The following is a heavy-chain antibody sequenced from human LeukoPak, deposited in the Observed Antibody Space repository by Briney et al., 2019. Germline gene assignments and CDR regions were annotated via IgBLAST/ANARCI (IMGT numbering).Heavy chain of an antibody. Sequence: KASETLSLTCAVYGGSFNGYYWSWIRQPPGKGLEWIGEINHSGSTNYNPSLKSRVTISVDTSKNQFSLKLSSVTAADTAVYYCARGEVVPAAPDYWGQGTLVTVSS. J-gene: IGHJ4*02. CDR1: GGSFNGYY. V-gene: IGHV4-34*01. CDR3: ARGEVVPAAPDY. CDR2: INHSGST. D-gene: IGHD2-2*01.